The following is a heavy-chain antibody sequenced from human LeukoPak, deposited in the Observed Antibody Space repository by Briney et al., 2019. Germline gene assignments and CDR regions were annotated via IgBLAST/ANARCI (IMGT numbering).Heavy chain of an antibody. J-gene: IGHJ4*02. CDR1: GFTFSSHA. CDR2: ITGSGGDS. Sequence: GGSLRLSCAASGFTFSSHAMSWVRQAPGKGLEWVSAITGSGGDSNHADSVKGRFTISRDNAKNSLYLQMNSLRAEDTAVYYCARDGGTFDYWGQGTLVTVSS. CDR3: ARDGGTFDY. D-gene: IGHD3-3*01. V-gene: IGHV3-23*01.